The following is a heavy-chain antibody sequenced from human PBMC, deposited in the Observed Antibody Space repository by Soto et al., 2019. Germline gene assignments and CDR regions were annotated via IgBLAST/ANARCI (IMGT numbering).Heavy chain of an antibody. CDR1: GGTFSSYT. V-gene: IGHV1-69*02. J-gene: IGHJ6*02. CDR3: AGVVAATHYYYGMDV. CDR2: IIPILGIA. Sequence: QVQLVQSGAEVKKPGSSVKVSCKASGGTFSSYTISWVRQAPGQGLEWMGRIIPILGIANYAQKFQGRVTITADKSTSTAYMELSSLRSEDTAVYYCAGVVAATHYYYGMDVWGQGTTVTVSS. D-gene: IGHD2-15*01.